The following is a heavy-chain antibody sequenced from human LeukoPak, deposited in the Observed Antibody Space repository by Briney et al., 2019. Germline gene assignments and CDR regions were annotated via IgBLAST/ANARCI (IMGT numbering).Heavy chain of an antibody. CDR2: SYYSGST. CDR1: GGSITHYY. D-gene: IGHD3-16*01. CDR3: ARDQLGDAFDI. V-gene: IGHV4-59*01. J-gene: IGHJ3*02. Sequence: SETLSLTCTVSGGSITHYYWTWIRQPPGKTLEWTGYSYYSGSTKYNPSLKSRVTMSLDTSKNQFSLRLSSVTVADTAVYYCARDQLGDAFDIWGQGTMVTVSS.